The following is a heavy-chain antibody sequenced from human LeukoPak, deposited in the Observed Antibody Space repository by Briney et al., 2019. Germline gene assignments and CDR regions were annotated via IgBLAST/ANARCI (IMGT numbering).Heavy chain of an antibody. D-gene: IGHD2-15*01. CDR2: INWNGGST. V-gene: IGHV3-20*04. J-gene: IGHJ5*02. Sequence: GGSLRLSCAASGFTFDDYGMSWVRQAPGKGLEWVSGINWNGGSTGYADSVKGRFTISRDNAKNSLYLQMNSLRAEDTALYYCARGLGYCSGGSCFGGWFDPWGQGTLVTVSS. CDR3: ARGLGYCSGGSCFGGWFDP. CDR1: GFTFDDYG.